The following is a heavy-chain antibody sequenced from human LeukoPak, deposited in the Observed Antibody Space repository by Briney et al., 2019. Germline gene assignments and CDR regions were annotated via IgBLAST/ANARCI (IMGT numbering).Heavy chain of an antibody. CDR1: GFTFSSYA. CDR3: CSDYYDSSGYYYLGSY. CDR2: ISYDGSNK. J-gene: IGHJ4*02. V-gene: IGHV3-30*04. Sequence: GRSLRLSCAASGFTFSSYAMHWVRQAPGKGLEWVAVISYDGSNKYYADSVKGRFTISRDNSKNTLYLQMNSLRAEDTAVYYCCSDYYDSSGYYYLGSYWGQGTLVTVSS. D-gene: IGHD3-22*01.